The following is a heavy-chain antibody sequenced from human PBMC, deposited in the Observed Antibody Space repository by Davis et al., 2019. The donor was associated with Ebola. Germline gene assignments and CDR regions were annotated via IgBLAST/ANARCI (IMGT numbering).Heavy chain of an antibody. D-gene: IGHD1-26*01. Sequence: GGPLRLSCPASGSPLSTYSMNWVRQAPGKGLEWVSSISSRSTYIYYADSLKGRITISRDNAKNSLYLQMNSLRAEDTAVYYCATDRVGAPTGYFDYWGQGILVTVSS. CDR2: ISSRSTYI. CDR1: GSPLSTYS. CDR3: ATDRVGAPTGYFDY. V-gene: IGHV3-21*06. J-gene: IGHJ4*02.